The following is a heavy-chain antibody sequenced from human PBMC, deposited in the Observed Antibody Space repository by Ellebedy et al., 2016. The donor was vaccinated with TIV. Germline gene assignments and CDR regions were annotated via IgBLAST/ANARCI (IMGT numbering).Heavy chain of an antibody. CDR1: GGSISSYY. V-gene: IGHV3-23*01. Sequence: PSETLSLTCTVSGGSISSYYWSWVRQAPGKGLEWVSAISGSGGSTYYADSVKGRFTISRDNSKNTLYLQMNSLRAEDTAVYYCAKAAQQLVRGYYYYGMDVWGQGTTVTVSS. D-gene: IGHD6-13*01. CDR3: AKAAQQLVRGYYYYGMDV. J-gene: IGHJ6*02. CDR2: ISGSGGST.